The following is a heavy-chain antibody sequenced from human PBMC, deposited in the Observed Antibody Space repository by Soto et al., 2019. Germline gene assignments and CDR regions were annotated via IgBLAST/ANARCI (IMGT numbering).Heavy chain of an antibody. CDR3: AREPNFRVVVVARHKKHGKHNYFDY. D-gene: IGHD2-15*01. CDR2: INPSGGST. V-gene: IGHV1-46*01. CDR1: GYTFTGYY. J-gene: IGHJ4*02. Sequence: ASVKVSCKASGYTFTGYYMHWVRQAPGQGLEWMGIINPSGGSTSYAQKFQGRVTMTRDTSTSTVYMELSSLRSEDTAVYYCAREPNFRVVVVARHKKHGKHNYFDYWGQGTLVTVSS.